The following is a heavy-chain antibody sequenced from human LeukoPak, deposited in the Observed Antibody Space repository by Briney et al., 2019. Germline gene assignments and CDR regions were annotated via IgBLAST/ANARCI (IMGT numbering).Heavy chain of an antibody. V-gene: IGHV4-61*01. D-gene: IGHD4-11*01. CDR2: IYYSGST. CDR1: GGSVSSGSYY. J-gene: IGHJ6*02. CDR3: ARETVDYYYYYYGMDV. Sequence: SETLSLTCTVSGGSVSSGSYYWSWIRQPPGKGLEWIGYIYYSGSTNYNPSLKSRVTISVDTSKNQFSLKLSSVTAADTAVYYCARETVDYYYYYYGMDVWGQGTTVTVSS.